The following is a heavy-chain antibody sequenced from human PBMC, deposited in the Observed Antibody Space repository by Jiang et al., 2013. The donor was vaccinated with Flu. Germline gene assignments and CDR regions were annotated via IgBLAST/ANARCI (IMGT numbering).Heavy chain of an antibody. D-gene: IGHD2-2*01. CDR3: AKTIVVVPSTMLGHFEH. CDR2: IIPIFGTT. V-gene: IGHV1-69*01. J-gene: IGHJ4*02. CDR1: RHLQQLC. Sequence: SGAEVKKPGVLGEGLLQGLWRHLQQLCYQLGATGPGQGLEWMGGIIPIFGTTNYAQKFQGRVTITADESTSTAYMELSSLRSEDTAVYYCAKTIVVVPSTMLGHFEHWGQGTLVTVSS.